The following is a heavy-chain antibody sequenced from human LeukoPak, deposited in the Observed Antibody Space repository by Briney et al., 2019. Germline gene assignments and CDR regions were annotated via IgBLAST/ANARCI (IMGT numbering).Heavy chain of an antibody. CDR2: IFHSGST. J-gene: IGHJ6*03. CDR3: ARHKGISPYYYYYMDV. V-gene: IGHV4-38-2*01. Sequence: PLETLSLTCGVSGYSISNNYYWAWIRQPPGKGLEWIGSIFHSGSTYYNPSLKSRVTISVDTPKNQFSLILTSVTAADTAVYYCARHKGISPYYYYYMDVWGKGSTVTVSS. CDR1: GYSISNNYY.